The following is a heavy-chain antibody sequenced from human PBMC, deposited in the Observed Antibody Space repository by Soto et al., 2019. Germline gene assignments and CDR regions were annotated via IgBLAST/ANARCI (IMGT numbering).Heavy chain of an antibody. CDR1: GFPFSNSE. CDR2: INYSGSNI. CDR3: ESEALCGADCYFFEY. V-gene: IGHV3-48*03. J-gene: IGHJ4*02. D-gene: IGHD2-21*02. Sequence: GRSLRLSCAASGFPFSNSEMFWVRQAPGKGLEWVSKINYSGSNIYYSKSVKGRFTISRDNAKNSLSLKMNSLTDEDTAIYYCESEALCGADCYFFEYWGPGTLVTVSS.